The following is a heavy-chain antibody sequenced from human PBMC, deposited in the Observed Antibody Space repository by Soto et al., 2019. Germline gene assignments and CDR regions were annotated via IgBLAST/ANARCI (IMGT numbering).Heavy chain of an antibody. D-gene: IGHD6-13*01. J-gene: IGHJ3*02. CDR3: ARGGFAYIAAAGTFAFDI. CDR2: INPNSGGT. CDR1: GYTFTGYY. Sequence: QVQLVQSGAEVKKPGASVKVSCKASGYTFTGYYMHWVRQAPGQGLEWMGWINPNSGGTNYAQKLQGWVTMTRDTSISTAYMELSRLRSDDTAVYYCARGGFAYIAAAGTFAFDIWGQGTMVTVSS. V-gene: IGHV1-2*04.